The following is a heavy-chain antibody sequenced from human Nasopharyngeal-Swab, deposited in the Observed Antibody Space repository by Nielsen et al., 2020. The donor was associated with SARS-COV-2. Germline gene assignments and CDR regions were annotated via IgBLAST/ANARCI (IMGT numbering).Heavy chain of an antibody. CDR2: IIPMLGIV. D-gene: IGHD5-12*01. Sequence: SAQLSCKASGGTFSSHGISWVRQAPRQGLEWLGRIIPMLGIVTYAQKFQARATITADKSTTTSYLELSSLRSEDTAIYYCAREGEYGAYDAPDYWGQGTLVTVSS. CDR3: AREGEYGAYDAPDY. J-gene: IGHJ4*02. CDR1: GGTFSSHG. V-gene: IGHV1-69*04.